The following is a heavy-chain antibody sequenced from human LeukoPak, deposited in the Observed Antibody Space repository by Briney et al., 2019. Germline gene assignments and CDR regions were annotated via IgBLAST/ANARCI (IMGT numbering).Heavy chain of an antibody. J-gene: IGHJ4*02. CDR2: INPSGGST. CDR1: GYTFTSYY. Sequence: ASVKVSCKACGYTFTSYYMHWVRQAPGQGLEWMGIINPSGGSTSYAQKFQGRVTMTRDTSTSTVYMELSSLRSEDTAVYYCARAHDWDSSGYTFDYWGQGTLVTVSS. CDR3: ARAHDWDSSGYTFDY. D-gene: IGHD3-22*01. V-gene: IGHV1-46*01.